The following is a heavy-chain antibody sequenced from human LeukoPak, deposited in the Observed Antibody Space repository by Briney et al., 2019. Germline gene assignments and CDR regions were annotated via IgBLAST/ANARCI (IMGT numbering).Heavy chain of an antibody. V-gene: IGHV4-59*01. Sequence: KSSETLSLTCTVSRGSMSHYYWSWIRQPPGKGLEWIGYIDYSGRTNYNPSLKSRLTISLETSKNQFSLKRTSVTPADTAVYYCARGALGYCSGGNCYGNWFDPWGQGTLVTVSS. CDR2: IDYSGRT. J-gene: IGHJ5*02. CDR3: ARGALGYCSGGNCYGNWFDP. D-gene: IGHD2-15*01. CDR1: RGSMSHYY.